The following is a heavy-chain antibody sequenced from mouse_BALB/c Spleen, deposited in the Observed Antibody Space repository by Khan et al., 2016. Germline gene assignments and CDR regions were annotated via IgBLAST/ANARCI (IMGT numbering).Heavy chain of an antibody. V-gene: IGHV14-4*02. Sequence: VQLQQSGAELVRPGASVKLSCTASGFNIKVYYMHWVKQRPEQGLEWIGWIDPDNGDTEFDPKFQGKATTTAYTSSNAAYLQLNSLTSEDTAVYYCNAVYYDCDSDFWGLGSTLTVSS. CDR1: GFNIKVYY. D-gene: IGHD2-4*01. CDR3: NAVYYDCDSDF. J-gene: IGHJ2*01. CDR2: IDPDNGDT.